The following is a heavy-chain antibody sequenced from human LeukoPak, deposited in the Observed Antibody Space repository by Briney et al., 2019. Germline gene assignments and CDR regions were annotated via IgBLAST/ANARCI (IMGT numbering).Heavy chain of an antibody. CDR3: AGGPIVGLMVYAYFDY. D-gene: IGHD2-8*01. CDR2: IIPIFGTA. V-gene: IGHV1-69*13. CDR1: GGTFSSYA. Sequence: ASGKVSCKASGGTFSSYAISWVRQAPGQGLEWMGGIIPIFGTANYAQKFQGRVTITADESTSTAYMELSSLRSEDTAVYYCAGGPIVGLMVYAYFDYWGQGTLVTVSS. J-gene: IGHJ4*02.